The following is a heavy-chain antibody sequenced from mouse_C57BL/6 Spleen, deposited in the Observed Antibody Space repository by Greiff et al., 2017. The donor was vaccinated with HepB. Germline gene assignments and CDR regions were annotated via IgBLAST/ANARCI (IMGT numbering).Heavy chain of an antibody. J-gene: IGHJ1*03. CDR1: GFTFSDYY. D-gene: IGHD1-1*01. CDR3: AREGSWDYYGSSSWYFDV. V-gene: IGHV5-16*01. CDR2: INYDGSST. Sequence: DVMLVESEGGLVQPGSSMKLSCTASGFTFSDYYMAWVRQVPEKGLEWVANINYDGSSTYYLDSLKSRFIISRDNAKNILYLQMSSLKSEDTATYYCAREGSWDYYGSSSWYFDVWGTGTTVTVSS.